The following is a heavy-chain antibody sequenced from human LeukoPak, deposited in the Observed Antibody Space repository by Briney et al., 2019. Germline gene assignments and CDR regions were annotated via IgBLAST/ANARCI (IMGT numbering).Heavy chain of an antibody. V-gene: IGHV4-39*01. CDR1: GDSISSSSYY. D-gene: IGHD5-18*01. CDR3: ASDYLYSYGYRD. Sequence: SETLSLTCTVSGDSISSSSYYWVWLRQPPGKGLEWIATIHYTGSTYYNPSLKSRVTISVDTSKNQFSLKLSSVTAADTAVYYCASDYLYSYGYRDWGQGTLVTVSS. CDR2: IHYTGST. J-gene: IGHJ4*02.